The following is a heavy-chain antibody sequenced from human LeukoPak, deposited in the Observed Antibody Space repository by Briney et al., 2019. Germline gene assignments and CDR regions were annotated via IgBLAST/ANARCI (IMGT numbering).Heavy chain of an antibody. Sequence: ASVKVSCKASGYTFTSYDINWVRQATGQGLEWMGWMNPNSGNTGYAQKFQGRVTITADESTSTAYMELSSLRSEDTAVYYCAREGLHYYDSSGYYSFLSYWGQGTLVTVSS. CDR3: AREGLHYYDSSGYYSFLSY. CDR1: GYTFTSYD. CDR2: MNPNSGNT. V-gene: IGHV1-8*01. D-gene: IGHD3-22*01. J-gene: IGHJ4*02.